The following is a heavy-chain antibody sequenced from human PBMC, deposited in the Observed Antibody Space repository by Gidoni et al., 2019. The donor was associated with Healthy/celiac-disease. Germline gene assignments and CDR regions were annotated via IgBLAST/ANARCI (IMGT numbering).Heavy chain of an antibody. V-gene: IGHV3-48*01. Sequence: EVQLVASGGGLVQPGGSLRLSCAASGFTFSRYSMNWVRQAPGKGLEWASYISSSSSTIYYADSVKGRFTVSRDKAKNSLYLQMNSLRAEDTAMYYCARANRASYSSGWYEGAFDIWGQGTMVTVSS. CDR1: GFTFSRYS. D-gene: IGHD6-19*01. J-gene: IGHJ3*02. CDR2: ISSSSSTI. CDR3: ARANRASYSSGWYEGAFDI.